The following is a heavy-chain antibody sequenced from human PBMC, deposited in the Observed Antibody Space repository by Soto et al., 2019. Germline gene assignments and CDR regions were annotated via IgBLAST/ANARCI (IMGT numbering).Heavy chain of an antibody. CDR1: GYSFFSHW. Sequence: HGESLKISCKGSGYSFFSHWIGWVRQMPGKGLEWVGIIYPADSETRYSPSFQGQVTISVDKSINTAYLQWSSLKASDTAMYYCARRPWLSGYYDYWGQGTRVTVS. CDR2: IYPADSET. J-gene: IGHJ4*02. CDR3: ARRPWLSGYYDY. D-gene: IGHD3-22*01. V-gene: IGHV5-51*01.